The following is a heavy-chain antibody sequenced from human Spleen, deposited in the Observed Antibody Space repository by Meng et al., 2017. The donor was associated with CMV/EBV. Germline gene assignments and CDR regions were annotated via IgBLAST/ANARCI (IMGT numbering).Heavy chain of an antibody. CDR1: GGTFSSYT. CDR2: IIPILGIA. Sequence: SVKVSCKASGGTFSSYTISWVRQAPGQGLEWMGRIIPILGIANYAQKFQGRVTITADKSTSTAYMELSSLRSEDTAVYYCATGGGSSGYPDKWGQGTLVTVSS. CDR3: ATGGGSSGYPDK. D-gene: IGHD3-22*01. J-gene: IGHJ4*02. V-gene: IGHV1-69*02.